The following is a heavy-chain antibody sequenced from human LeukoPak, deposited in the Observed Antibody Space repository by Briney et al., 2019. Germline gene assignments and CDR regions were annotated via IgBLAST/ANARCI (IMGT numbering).Heavy chain of an antibody. CDR1: GGSINDYY. CDR3: ARVVRGAVTSNCCDP. V-gene: IGHV4-59*01. Sequence: SETLSLTCTVSGGSINDYYWTWIRQAPGKELEWIGYISNSGTTDYNPSLKSRVTMSVDTSNNEFSLRLTSVTAADTAMYYCARVVRGAVTSNCCDPWGQGPLVTVSS. CDR2: ISNSGTT. J-gene: IGHJ5*02. D-gene: IGHD4-17*01.